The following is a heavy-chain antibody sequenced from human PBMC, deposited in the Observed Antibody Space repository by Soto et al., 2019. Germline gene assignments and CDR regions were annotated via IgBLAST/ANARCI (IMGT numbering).Heavy chain of an antibody. CDR3: ARDITELVVPAAMDDFDY. Sequence: GGSLRLSCAASGFTFSSYWMHWVRQAPGKGLEWVSSISSSSSYIYYADSVKGRFTISRDNAKNSLYLQMNSLRAEDTAVYYCARDITELVVPAAMDDFDYWGQGTMVTVSS. V-gene: IGHV3-21*01. J-gene: IGHJ4*02. CDR1: GFTFSSYW. CDR2: ISSSSSYI. D-gene: IGHD2-2*01.